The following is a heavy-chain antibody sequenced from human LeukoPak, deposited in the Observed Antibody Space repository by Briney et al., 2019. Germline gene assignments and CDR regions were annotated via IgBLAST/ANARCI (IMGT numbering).Heavy chain of an antibody. CDR3: AKGGDSSSWYHWYFDL. D-gene: IGHD6-13*01. CDR2: ISGSGSST. CDR1: GFTFSSYA. V-gene: IGHV3-23*01. Sequence: GGSLRLSCAASGFTFSSYAMSWVRQAPGKGLEWVSAISGSGSSTYYADSVKGRFTISRDNSKNTLYLQMNSLRAEDTAVYYCAKGGDSSSWYHWYFDLWGRGTLVTVSS. J-gene: IGHJ2*01.